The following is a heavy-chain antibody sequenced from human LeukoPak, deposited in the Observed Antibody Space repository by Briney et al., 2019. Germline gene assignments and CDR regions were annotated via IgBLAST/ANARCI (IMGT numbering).Heavy chain of an antibody. V-gene: IGHV6-1*01. D-gene: IGHD1-14*01. Sequence: SQTLSLTCAISGDSVSSSTDAWNWIRQSSSRGLEWLGRTYYRSKWYNDYAVSVESRITINPDTSKNQFSLQLNSVTPEDTAVYYCARGANRVFDYWGQGTLVTVSS. J-gene: IGHJ4*02. CDR1: GDSVSSSTDA. CDR2: TYYRSKWYN. CDR3: ARGANRVFDY.